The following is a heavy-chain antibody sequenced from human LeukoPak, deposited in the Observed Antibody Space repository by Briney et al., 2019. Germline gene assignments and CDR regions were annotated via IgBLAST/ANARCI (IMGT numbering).Heavy chain of an antibody. CDR2: IYYSGRT. CDR1: GGSVSSGSYY. D-gene: IGHD4-17*01. Sequence: SETLSLTCTVSGGSVSSGSYYWSCIRQPPGKGLEWIGYIYYSGRTNYNPSLKSRVTISVDTSKMQFSLKLTSVTAADTAVYYCARCNDDSGAFDMWGQGTMVTVFS. J-gene: IGHJ3*02. CDR3: ARCNDDSGAFDM. V-gene: IGHV4-61*01.